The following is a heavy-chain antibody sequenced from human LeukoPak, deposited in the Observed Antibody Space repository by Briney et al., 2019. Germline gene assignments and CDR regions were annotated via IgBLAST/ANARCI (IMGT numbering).Heavy chain of an antibody. J-gene: IGHJ4*02. D-gene: IGHD6-13*01. CDR3: ASRPADSTWYGVFDY. Sequence: SETLSLTCTASGGSINSHYWSWIRQPPGKGLEWIGYVFYPGSTNYNPSLKSRVTMSLDTSRDQFSLRLTSVTAADTAIYYCASRPADSTWYGVFDYWSQGTLVTASS. CDR1: GGSINSHY. V-gene: IGHV4-59*11. CDR2: VFYPGST.